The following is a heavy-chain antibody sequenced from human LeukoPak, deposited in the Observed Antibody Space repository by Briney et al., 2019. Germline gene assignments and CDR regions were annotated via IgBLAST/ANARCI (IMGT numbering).Heavy chain of an antibody. CDR1: GFTFNSYW. Sequence: PGGSLRLSCAASGFTFNSYWMSWVRQAPGKGLEWVANINRDGSENYYVDSVKGRFTISRDNAKNSLYLQMNSLRAEDTAVYYCARDQVGSSYYWGQGTLVTVSS. J-gene: IGHJ4*02. V-gene: IGHV3-7*01. CDR3: ARDQVGSSYY. D-gene: IGHD6-6*01. CDR2: INRDGSEN.